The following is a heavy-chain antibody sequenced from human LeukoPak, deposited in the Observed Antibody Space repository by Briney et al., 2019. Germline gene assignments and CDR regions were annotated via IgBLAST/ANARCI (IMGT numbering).Heavy chain of an antibody. CDR2: MSGNGGTT. V-gene: IGHV3-23*01. Sequence: GGSLRLSCAASGFTFSAYAVSWVRQAPGKGLEWVSGMSGNGGTTYYADSVKGRFTISRDNSKNTLYLQMNNLRAEDTAVYYCARRDYYDSSGYSPLFDYWGQGTLVTVSS. J-gene: IGHJ4*02. D-gene: IGHD3-22*01. CDR3: ARRDYYDSSGYSPLFDY. CDR1: GFTFSAYA.